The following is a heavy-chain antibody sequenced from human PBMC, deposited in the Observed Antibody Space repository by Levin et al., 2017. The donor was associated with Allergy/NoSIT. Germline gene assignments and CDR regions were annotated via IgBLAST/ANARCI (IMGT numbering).Heavy chain of an antibody. CDR1: GGSISSYY. D-gene: IGHD2-2*01. V-gene: IGHV4-4*07. Sequence: SETLSLTCTVSGGSISSYYWSWIRQPAGKGLEWIGRIYTSGSTNYNPSLKSRVTMSVDTSKNQFSLKLSSVTAADTAVYYCARDWGDIVVVPAAIKNNWFDPWGQGTLVTVSS. J-gene: IGHJ5*02. CDR3: ARDWGDIVVVPAAIKNNWFDP. CDR2: IYTSGST.